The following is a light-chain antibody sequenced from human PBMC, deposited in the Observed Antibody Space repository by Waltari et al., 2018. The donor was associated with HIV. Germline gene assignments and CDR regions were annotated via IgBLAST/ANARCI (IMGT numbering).Light chain of an antibody. CDR1: TSDVGSYNF. CDR2: EVT. Sequence: QSALTQPASVSGSPGQSITISCSGTTSDVGSYNFVSWYQKHPGKAPKLMIHEVTNRASGASTRFSGSKSGKTAYLTISGLQTEDEADYYCSSYVNTNSVIFGGGTKLTVL. J-gene: IGLJ2*01. V-gene: IGLV2-14*03. CDR3: SSYVNTNSVI.